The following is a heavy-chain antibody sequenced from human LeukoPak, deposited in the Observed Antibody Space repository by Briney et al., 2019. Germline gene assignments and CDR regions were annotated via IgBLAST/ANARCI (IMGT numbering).Heavy chain of an antibody. V-gene: IGHV3-21*01. Sequence: KTGGSLRPSCAASGFAFSTSRMNWVRQAPGKWLEWVALISSSSSHIYYADSVKGRFTISRDNARNLIFLQMNSLRAEDTGVYYCARDSVSDGFDIWGQGTMVTVSS. CDR1: GFAFSTSR. CDR3: ARDSVSDGFDI. D-gene: IGHD2-8*01. CDR2: ISSSSSHI. J-gene: IGHJ3*02.